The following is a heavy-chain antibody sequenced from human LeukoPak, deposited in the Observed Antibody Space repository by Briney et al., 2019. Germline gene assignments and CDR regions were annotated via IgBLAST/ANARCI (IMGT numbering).Heavy chain of an antibody. CDR1: GFTFSSYA. CDR2: VKSDGSTT. Sequence: PGGSLRLSCAASGFTFSSYAMHWVRQAPGKGLVWVSRVKSDGSTTVYADSVKGRFTISRDNVKNTVYLQMSSLRVEDTGVYYCARAFSGPDSWGQGTLVTVSS. V-gene: IGHV3-74*01. CDR3: ARAFSGPDS. D-gene: IGHD2/OR15-2a*01. J-gene: IGHJ4*02.